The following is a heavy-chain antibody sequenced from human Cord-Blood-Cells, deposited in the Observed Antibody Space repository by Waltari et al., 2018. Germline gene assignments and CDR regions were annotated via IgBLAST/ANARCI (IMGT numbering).Heavy chain of an antibody. CDR2: MNPNRGNT. D-gene: IGHD6-6*01. J-gene: IGHJ3*02. V-gene: IGHV1-8*03. Sequence: QVQLVQSGAAVKKPGASVKVSCKASGYTCTRYDITGVRQATGQGLEWMGWMNPNRGNTAYAQKFQGRVTITRNTSISTAYMELSSLRAEDTAVYYCARGIAARAFDIWGQGTMVTVSS. CDR3: ARGIAARAFDI. CDR1: GYTCTRYD.